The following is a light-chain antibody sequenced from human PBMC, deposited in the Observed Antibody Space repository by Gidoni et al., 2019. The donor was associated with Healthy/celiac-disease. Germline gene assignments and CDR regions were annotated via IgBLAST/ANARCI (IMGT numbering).Light chain of an antibody. J-gene: IGKJ4*01. CDR3: QQRSNWPPLT. V-gene: IGKV3-11*01. CDR1: QSVSSY. Sequence: ELVLPQPPATLSLSPGERATLPCRASQSVSSYLAWYQQKPGQAPRLLIYDASNRATGIPARFSGSGSGTDFTLTISSLEPEDFAVYYCQQRSNWPPLTFGGGTKVEIK. CDR2: DAS.